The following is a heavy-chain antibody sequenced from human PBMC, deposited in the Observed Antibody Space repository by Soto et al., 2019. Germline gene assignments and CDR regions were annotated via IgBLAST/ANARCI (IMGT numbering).Heavy chain of an antibody. V-gene: IGHV1-2*02. J-gene: IGHJ4*02. Sequence: ASVKGSSRVSGYTLTELSMHWVPQAPGRGFQWLGWMNPSNEITTFSEFFQGRITMTRDPSTNTVHMELNMLTSDDTAVYYCMRGGGGDSPIDYWGQGTQVTVSS. CDR1: GYTLTELS. D-gene: IGHD2-21*01. CDR3: MRGGGGDSPIDY. CDR2: MNPSNEIT.